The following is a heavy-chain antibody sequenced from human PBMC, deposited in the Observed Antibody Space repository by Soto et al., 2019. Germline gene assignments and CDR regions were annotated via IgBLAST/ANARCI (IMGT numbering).Heavy chain of an antibody. J-gene: IGHJ4*02. CDR1: GFTFSSYW. V-gene: IGHV3-7*01. Sequence: GGSLRLSCAASGFTFSSYWMSWVRQAPGKGLEWVANIKQDGSEKYYVDSVKGRFTISRDNSKNTLYLQMNSLRAEGTAVYYCAKDRAFLTGYYEEGYYFDYWGQGTLVTVSS. CDR2: IKQDGSEK. CDR3: AKDRAFLTGYYEEGYYFDY. D-gene: IGHD3-9*01.